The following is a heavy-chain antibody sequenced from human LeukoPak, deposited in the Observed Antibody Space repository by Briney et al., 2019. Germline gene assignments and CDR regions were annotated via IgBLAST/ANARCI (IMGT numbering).Heavy chain of an antibody. Sequence: ASVKVSCKASGGTFSSYAISRVRQAPGQGLEWMGGIIPIFGTANYAQKFQGRVTIAADESTSTAYMELSSLRSEDTAVYYCARKRRHNWFDPWGQGTLVTVSS. CDR2: IIPIFGTA. J-gene: IGHJ5*02. V-gene: IGHV1-69*01. CDR3: ARKRRHNWFDP. CDR1: GGTFSSYA.